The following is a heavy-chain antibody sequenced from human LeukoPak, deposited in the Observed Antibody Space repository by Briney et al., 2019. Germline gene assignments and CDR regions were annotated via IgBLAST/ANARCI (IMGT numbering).Heavy chain of an antibody. CDR2: IYWNDDK. Sequence: SGPTLVNXTQTLTLTCTFSGFSLSTSGVGVVWIRQPPGKALEWLALIYWNDDKRYSPSLKSRLTITEDTSKNQVVLTMTNMDPVDTATYYCAHSLRSALKYCSSTSCRGPFDYWGQGTLVTVSS. J-gene: IGHJ4*02. CDR1: GFSLSTSGVG. V-gene: IGHV2-5*01. CDR3: AHSLRSALKYCSSTSCRGPFDY. D-gene: IGHD2-2*01.